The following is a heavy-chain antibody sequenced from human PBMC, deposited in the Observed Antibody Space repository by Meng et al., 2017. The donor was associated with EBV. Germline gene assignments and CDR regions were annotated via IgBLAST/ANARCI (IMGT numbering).Heavy chain of an antibody. D-gene: IGHD4-11*01. CDR2: IYYTGST. J-gene: IGHJ5*01. V-gene: IGHV4-61*01. CDR1: GGSVNTESYH. Sequence: QVQLQESGPGLVKPSGXLSLTCXVSGGSVNTESYHWGWIRQPAGKGLEDIGYIYYTGSTNYNSSLKSRVTISLDKSKNQFSLKLTSLTAADTAIYYCARGGYTNYPRWFDTWGHGPLVTVSS. CDR3: ARGGYTNYPRWFDT.